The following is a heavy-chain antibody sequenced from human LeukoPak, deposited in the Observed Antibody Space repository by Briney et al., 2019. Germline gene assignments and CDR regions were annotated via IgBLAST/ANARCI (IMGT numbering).Heavy chain of an antibody. CDR3: ARGPFREWELPYDY. D-gene: IGHD1-26*01. J-gene: IGHJ4*02. V-gene: IGHV3-30-3*01. Sequence: GGSLRLSCAASGFTFSSYAMHWVRQAPGKGLEWVAVISYDGSNKYYADSVKGRFTISRDNSKNTLYLQMNSLRAEDTAVYYCARGPFREWELPYDYWGQGTLVTVSS. CDR1: GFTFSSYA. CDR2: ISYDGSNK.